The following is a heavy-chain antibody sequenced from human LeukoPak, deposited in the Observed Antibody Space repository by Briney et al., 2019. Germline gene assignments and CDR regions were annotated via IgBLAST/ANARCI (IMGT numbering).Heavy chain of an antibody. V-gene: IGHV1-69*05. CDR2: IIPIFGTA. CDR3: TYYYDSSGYLDY. D-gene: IGHD3-22*01. Sequence: ASVKVSCKASGYTFTSYDINWVRQAPGQGLEWMGRIIPIFGTANYAQKFQGRVTITTDESTSTAYMELSSLRSEDTAVYYCTYYYDSSGYLDYWGQGTLVTVSS. CDR1: GYTFTSYD. J-gene: IGHJ4*02.